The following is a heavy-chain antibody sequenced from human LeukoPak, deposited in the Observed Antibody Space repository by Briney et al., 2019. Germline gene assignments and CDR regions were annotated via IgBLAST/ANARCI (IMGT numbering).Heavy chain of an antibody. CDR2: ISYDGSNK. CDR1: GFTFSSYA. V-gene: IGHV3-30*04. D-gene: IGHD3-9*01. Sequence: GGSLGLSCAASGFTFSSYAMHWVRQAPGKGLEWVAVISYDGSNKYYADSVKGRFTISRDNSKNTLYLQMNSLSAVDTAVYYCARGAYYDILTGYYNVSFDYWGQGTLVTVSS. CDR3: ARGAYYDILTGYYNVSFDY. J-gene: IGHJ4*02.